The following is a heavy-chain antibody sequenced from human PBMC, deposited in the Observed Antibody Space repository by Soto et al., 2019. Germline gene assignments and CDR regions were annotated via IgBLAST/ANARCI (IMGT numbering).Heavy chain of an antibody. Sequence: GASVKVSFKASGYKFTTYFIHWVRQAPGQGLEWMGMIHPSCDTGYAQKFRGRVTMTIDTSTTTAYMELRNLTSEDTAVYFSVRGYCTTSPCSGDFQFWGQGTLVTVSS. D-gene: IGHD2-15*01. CDR3: VRGYCTTSPCSGDFQF. V-gene: IGHV1-46*01. J-gene: IGHJ1*01. CDR1: GYKFTTYF. CDR2: IHPSCDT.